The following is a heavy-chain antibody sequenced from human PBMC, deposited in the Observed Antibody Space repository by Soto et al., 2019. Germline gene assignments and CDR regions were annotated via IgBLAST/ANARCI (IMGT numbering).Heavy chain of an antibody. Sequence: QVQLVESGGGVVQPGRSLRLSCAASGFTFSSYAMHWVHQAPGTGLEWVALISHDGSNKYYADSVKGRFTISRDNSKNTLYLQMNSLRTEDTSVYYCGRCSSTSCHLGADYWGQGTLVTVSS. V-gene: IGHV3-30-3*01. J-gene: IGHJ4*02. CDR3: GRCSSTSCHLGADY. CDR2: ISHDGSNK. CDR1: GFTFSSYA. D-gene: IGHD2-2*01.